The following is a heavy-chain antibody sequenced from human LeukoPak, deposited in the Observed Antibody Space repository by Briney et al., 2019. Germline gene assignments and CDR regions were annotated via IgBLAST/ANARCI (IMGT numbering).Heavy chain of an antibody. D-gene: IGHD6-13*01. V-gene: IGHV1-69*13. CDR3: ARAGAAAGTWGLEFDYCYGMDV. CDR2: IIPIFGTA. Sequence: SVKVSCKASGGTFSSYAISWVRQAPGQGLEWMGGIIPIFGTANYAQKFQGRVTITADESTSTAYMELSSLRSEDTAVYYCARAGAAAGTWGLEFDYCYGMDVWGQGTTVTVS. J-gene: IGHJ6*02. CDR1: GGTFSSYA.